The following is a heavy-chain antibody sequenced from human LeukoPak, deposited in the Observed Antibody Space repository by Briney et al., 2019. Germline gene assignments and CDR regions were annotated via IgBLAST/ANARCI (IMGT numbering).Heavy chain of an antibody. V-gene: IGHV4-4*07. CDR1: GGSISSYY. D-gene: IGHD5-24*01. CDR3: ARETDGLGYCYYGMDV. Sequence: SETLSLTCTVSGGSISSYYWSWIRQPAGKGLEWIGRIYTSGSTNYNPSLKSRVTMSVDTSKNQFSLKLSSVTAADTAVYYCARETDGLGYCYYGMDVWGQGTTVTVSS. J-gene: IGHJ6*02. CDR2: IYTSGST.